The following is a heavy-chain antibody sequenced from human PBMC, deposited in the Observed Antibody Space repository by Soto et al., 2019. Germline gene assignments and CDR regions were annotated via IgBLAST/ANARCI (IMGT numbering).Heavy chain of an antibody. CDR1: GYTFTSYA. CDR2: INAGNGNT. D-gene: IGHD5-12*01. J-gene: IGHJ3*02. Sequence: QVQLVQSGAEVKKPGASVKVSCKASGYTFTSYAMHWVRQAPGQRLEWMGWINAGNGNTKYSQKFQGRVTITRDTSASTAYMELSSLRSEDTAVYYCARDKWNPLVATIDAFDIWGQGTMVTVSS. CDR3: ARDKWNPLVATIDAFDI. V-gene: IGHV1-3*01.